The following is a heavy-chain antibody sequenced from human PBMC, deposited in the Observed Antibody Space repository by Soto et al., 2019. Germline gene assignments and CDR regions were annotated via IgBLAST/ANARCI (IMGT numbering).Heavy chain of an antibody. CDR1: GFTFNSHG. V-gene: IGHV3-30*03. CDR3: ARGAEYQLLSRDYFYGMDV. J-gene: IGHJ6*02. D-gene: IGHD2-2*01. Sequence: GGSLSLSCGASGFTFNSHGMHWVRQAPGKGLEWVAVISYEGSNNFYAESVKGRFTISRDNSKNTLYLQMNSLRREDTAVYYCARGAEYQLLSRDYFYGMDVWGQGTTVTVSS. CDR2: ISYEGSNN.